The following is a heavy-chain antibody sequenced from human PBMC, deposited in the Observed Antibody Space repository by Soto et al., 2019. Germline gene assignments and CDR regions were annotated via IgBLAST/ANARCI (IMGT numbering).Heavy chain of an antibody. D-gene: IGHD2-2*02. CDR3: ARAAYCNSASCYRLDY. V-gene: IGHV3-33*01. CDR2: IWSDGSNR. Sequence: GGSLRLSCAASGFSFSNYGMNWVRQAPGKGLEWVAVIWSDGSNRDYIDSVKGRFAISRDNSKNTLYLEMSSLRAEDTAVYFCARAAYCNSASCYRLDYWGQGTLVTV. CDR1: GFSFSNYG. J-gene: IGHJ4*02.